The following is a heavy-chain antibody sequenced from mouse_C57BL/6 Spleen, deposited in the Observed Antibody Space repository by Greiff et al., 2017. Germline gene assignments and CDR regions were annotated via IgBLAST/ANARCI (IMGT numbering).Heavy chain of an antibody. J-gene: IGHJ2*01. CDR1: GYTFTDYE. Sequence: VQLQQSGAELVRPGASVTLSCKASGYTFTDYEMHWVKQTPVHGLEWIGAIDPETGGTAYNQKFKGKAILTADKASRTAYMELRSLTSEDSAVYYGTNWDGYWGQGTTLTVSA. CDR2: IDPETGGT. CDR3: TNWDGY. D-gene: IGHD4-1*01. V-gene: IGHV1-15*01.